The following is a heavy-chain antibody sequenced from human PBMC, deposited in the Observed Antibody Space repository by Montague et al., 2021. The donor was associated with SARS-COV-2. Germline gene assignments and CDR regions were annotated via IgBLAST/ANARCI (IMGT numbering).Heavy chain of an antibody. CDR1: GFTFSSYS. D-gene: IGHD2-15*01. CDR3: ARDGRHY. CDR2: ISSSSSYI. V-gene: IGHV3-21*01. J-gene: IGHJ4*02. Sequence: SLRLSSAASGFTFSSYSMTWVRQAPGKGLEWVSSISSSSSYIYYADSVKGRFTISRDNAKNSLYLQMNSLRAEDTAVYYCARDGRHYWGQGTLVTVSS.